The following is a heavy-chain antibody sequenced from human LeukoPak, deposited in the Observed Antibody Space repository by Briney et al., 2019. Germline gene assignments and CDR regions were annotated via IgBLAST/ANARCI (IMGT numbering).Heavy chain of an antibody. D-gene: IGHD3-10*01. CDR3: ASADGAY. CDR1: GFAFRTYW. J-gene: IGHJ4*02. Sequence: GGSLRHSCAASGFAFRTYWMSWVRQAPGKGLEWVANIKQDGSEKYYVDSVKGRFTISRDNAKNSLYLQMNSLRAEDTAVYYCASADGAYWGQGTLVTVPS. V-gene: IGHV3-7*01. CDR2: IKQDGSEK.